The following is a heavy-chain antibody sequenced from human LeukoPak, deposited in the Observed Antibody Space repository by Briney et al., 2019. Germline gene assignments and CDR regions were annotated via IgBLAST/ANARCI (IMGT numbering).Heavy chain of an antibody. V-gene: IGHV4-59*06. D-gene: IGHD3-10*01. CDR1: GGSISSYY. Sequence: PSETLSLTCTVSGGSISSYYWSWIRQPPGKGLEWIGYIYYSGSTYYNPSLKSRVTISVDTSKNQFSLKLSSVTAADTAVYYCASGRVRVRGVIITIGDAFDIWGQGTMVTVSS. CDR2: IYYSGST. CDR3: ASGRVRVRGVIITIGDAFDI. J-gene: IGHJ3*02.